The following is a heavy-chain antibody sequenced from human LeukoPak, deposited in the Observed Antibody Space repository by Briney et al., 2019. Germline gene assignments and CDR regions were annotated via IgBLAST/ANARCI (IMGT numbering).Heavy chain of an antibody. CDR3: ATVAARPPPGLSFDY. CDR1: GYIFTDYY. Sequence: GASVKVSCKASGYIFTDYYMHWVQQAPGKGLEWMGRVDPEDGETIYAEKFQGRVTITADTSTDTAYMELSSLRSEDTAVYYCATVAARPPPGLSFDYWGQGTLVTVSS. D-gene: IGHD6-6*01. CDR2: VDPEDGET. V-gene: IGHV1-69-2*01. J-gene: IGHJ4*02.